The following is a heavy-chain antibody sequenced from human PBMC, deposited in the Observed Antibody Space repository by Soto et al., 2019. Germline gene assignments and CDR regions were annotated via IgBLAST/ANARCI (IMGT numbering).Heavy chain of an antibody. V-gene: IGHV1-69*01. CDR1: GGTFSSYA. CDR2: IIPIFGTA. CDR3: ARDPYDFWSGYHHYYYGMDV. Sequence: QVQLVQSGAEVKKPGSSVKVSCKASGGTFSSYAISWVRQAPGQGLEWMGGIIPIFGTANYAQKFQGRVPITADESTSTAYMELSSLRSEDTAVYYCARDPYDFWSGYHHYYYGMDVWGQGTTVTVSS. J-gene: IGHJ6*02. D-gene: IGHD3-3*01.